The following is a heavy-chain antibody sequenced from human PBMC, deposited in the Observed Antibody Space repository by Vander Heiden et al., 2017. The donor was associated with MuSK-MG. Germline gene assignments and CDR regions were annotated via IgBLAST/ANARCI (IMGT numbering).Heavy chain of an antibody. CDR2: IYYSGST. CDR1: GGSISSSY. V-gene: IGHV4-59*01. J-gene: IGHJ3*02. Sequence: QVQLQESGPGLVKPSETLSLTCTVSGGSISSSYWSWIRQPPGKGLEWIGYIYYSGSTNYTPSLKSRVTISVDTAKNQFSLKLRSVTAADTAVYYVARGAWRDAFDIWGQGTMVTVSS. CDR3: ARGAWRDAFDI.